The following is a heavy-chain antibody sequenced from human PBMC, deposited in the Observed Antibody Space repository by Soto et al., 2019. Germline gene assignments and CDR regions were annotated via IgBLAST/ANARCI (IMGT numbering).Heavy chain of an antibody. D-gene: IGHD6-19*01. CDR1: GFTFSDHY. Sequence: EVQLVESGGGLVQPGGSLRLSCAASGFTFSDHYMDWVRQAPGKGLEWVGRTRNKANSYTTEYAASVKGRFTISRDDSENSLYLQMNSLKTEDTAVYYCAIFSSGWYRNYWGQGTLVTVSS. J-gene: IGHJ4*02. V-gene: IGHV3-72*01. CDR3: AIFSSGWYRNY. CDR2: TRNKANSYTT.